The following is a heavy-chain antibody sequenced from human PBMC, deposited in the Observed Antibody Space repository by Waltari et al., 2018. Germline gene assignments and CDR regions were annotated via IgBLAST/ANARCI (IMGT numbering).Heavy chain of an antibody. CDR2: IIPILGIA. CDR1: GGTISSYT. V-gene: IGHV1-69*02. D-gene: IGHD2-15*01. CDR3: ARGVRWPDY. Sequence: QVQLVQSGAEVKKHGSSVKVSCKASGGTISSYTIRWVRQAPGQGLEWMGRIIPILGIANYAQKFQGRVTITADKSTSTAYMELSSLRSEDTAVYYCARGVRWPDYWGQGTLVTVSS. J-gene: IGHJ4*02.